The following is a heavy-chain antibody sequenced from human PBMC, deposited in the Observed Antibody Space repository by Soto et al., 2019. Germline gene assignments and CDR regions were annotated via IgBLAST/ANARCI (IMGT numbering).Heavy chain of an antibody. Sequence: QVQLVQSGAEVKKPGAPVKVSCKASGYTFTSYYMHWVRLAPGQGLEWMGIINPDGGGTSYAQQLQGRVIMTRDTSTSTVYMEMSSLISEDTAVYYCAVGGNYLSMDVWCQGTTVTVSS. V-gene: IGHV1-46*01. CDR3: AVGGNYLSMDV. J-gene: IGHJ6*02. CDR2: INPDGGGT. CDR1: GYTFTSYY. D-gene: IGHD4-4*01.